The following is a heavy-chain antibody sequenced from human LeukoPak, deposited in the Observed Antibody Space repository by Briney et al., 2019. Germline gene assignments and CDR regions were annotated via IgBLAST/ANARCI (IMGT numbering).Heavy chain of an antibody. CDR1: GDSVSSNSAA. J-gene: IGHJ4*02. Sequence: SQTLSLTCAISGDSVSSNSAAWNWIRQSPSRGLEWLGRTHYRSKWYNDYAVSVKSRITINPDTSRNQFSLQLNSVTPEDTAVYYCARGTTLDDGSRGSYYFDYWGQGSLVTVSS. V-gene: IGHV6-1*01. CDR3: ARGTTLDDGSRGSYYFDY. CDR2: THYRSKWYN. D-gene: IGHD6-13*01.